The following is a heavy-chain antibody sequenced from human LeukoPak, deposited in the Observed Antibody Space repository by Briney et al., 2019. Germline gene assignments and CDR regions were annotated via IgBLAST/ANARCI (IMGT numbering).Heavy chain of an antibody. CDR1: GYVFIGFY. Sequence: ASVKVSCKTSGYVFIGFYMHWVRHVPGQGLEWMGWLNAITGDTNVAQQFQGRVTLTRDTSISTAYMELSGLRSDDTAMYFCARDRTGTTYSFDMWGQGTMITVSS. D-gene: IGHD1-7*01. V-gene: IGHV1-2*02. J-gene: IGHJ3*02. CDR3: ARDRTGTTYSFDM. CDR2: LNAITGDT.